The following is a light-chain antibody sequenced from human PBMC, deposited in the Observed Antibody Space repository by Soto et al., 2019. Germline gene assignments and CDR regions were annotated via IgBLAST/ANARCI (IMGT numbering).Light chain of an antibody. V-gene: IGKV3D-15*01. J-gene: IGKJ5*01. CDR2: GAS. Sequence: DRAMTQSPDTLSVSPGEIATLSFMSSHSVRSNFAWYQQKPGQAPRLLIYGASTRATGIPARFSGSGSGTEFTLTISSLQSEDFAVYYCQQYNNWPAITFGQGTRLEI. CDR3: QQYNNWPAIT. CDR1: HSVRSN.